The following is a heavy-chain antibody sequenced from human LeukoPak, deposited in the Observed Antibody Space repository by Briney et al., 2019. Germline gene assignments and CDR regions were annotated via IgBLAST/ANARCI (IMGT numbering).Heavy chain of an antibody. V-gene: IGHV1-69*13. CDR3: ARGSRITIFGVVTYPADY. CDR2: IIPIFGTA. CDR1: GGTFSSYA. J-gene: IGHJ4*02. Sequence: ASVKVSCKASGGTFSSYAISWVRQAPGQGLEWMGGIIPIFGTANYAQKFQGRVTITADESTSTAYMELSSLRSEDTAVYYCARGSRITIFGVVTYPADYWGQGTLVTVSS. D-gene: IGHD3-3*01.